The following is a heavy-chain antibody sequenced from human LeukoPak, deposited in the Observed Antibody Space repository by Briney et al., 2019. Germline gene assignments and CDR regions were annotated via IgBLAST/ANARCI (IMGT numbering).Heavy chain of an antibody. Sequence: ASVKVSCKASGYTFTGYYMHWGRQAPGQGLEWMGRINPNSGGTNYAQKFQGRVTMTRDTSISAAYMELSRLRSDDTAVYYCAIYERSGYAGYWGQGTLVTVSS. J-gene: IGHJ4*02. V-gene: IGHV1-2*06. D-gene: IGHD3-22*01. CDR3: AIYERSGYAGY. CDR1: GYTFTGYY. CDR2: INPNSGGT.